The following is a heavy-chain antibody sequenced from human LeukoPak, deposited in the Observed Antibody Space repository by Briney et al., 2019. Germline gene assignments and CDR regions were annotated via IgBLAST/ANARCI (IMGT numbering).Heavy chain of an antibody. D-gene: IGHD1-1*01. CDR3: ARGIEYNWNGRHWFDP. V-gene: IGHV4-34*01. J-gene: IGHJ5*02. CDR2: INHSGST. Sequence: PSETLSLTCAVYGGSFSGYYWSWIRQPPGKGLEWIGEINHSGSTNYNPSLKSRVTISVDTSKNQFSLKLSSVTAADTAVYCCARGIEYNWNGRHWFDPWGQGTLVTVSS. CDR1: GGSFSGYY.